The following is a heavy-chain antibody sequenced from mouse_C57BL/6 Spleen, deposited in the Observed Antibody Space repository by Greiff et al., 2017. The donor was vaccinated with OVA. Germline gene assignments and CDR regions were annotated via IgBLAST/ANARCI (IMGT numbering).Heavy chain of an antibody. V-gene: IGHV1-82*01. J-gene: IGHJ2*01. CDR3: ARAIYDYGTSGYFDY. D-gene: IGHD1-1*01. CDR2: IYPGDGDT. Sequence: VQLLQSGPGLVQPGASVKISCKASGYAFSSSWMNWVKPRPGKGLEWIGRIYPGDGDTNYNGTFKGKATLTADNSSSTAYMQLSSLTSEDSAVYLCARAIYDYGTSGYFDYWGQGTTLTVSS. CDR1: GYAFSSSW.